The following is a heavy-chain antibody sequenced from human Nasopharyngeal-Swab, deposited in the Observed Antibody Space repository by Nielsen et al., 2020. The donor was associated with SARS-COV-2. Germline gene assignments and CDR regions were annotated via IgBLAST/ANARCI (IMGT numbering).Heavy chain of an antibody. CDR1: AFSLSTTGTG. J-gene: IGHJ4*02. CDR2: IYWADDK. Sequence: SGPTLVKPTQALTLTCTFSAFSLSTTGTGVGWVRQPPGKGLEWLALIYWADDKRYNPSLKSRLTITKDTSNDQVILTMTNMDPVDTATYYCAHSGGRVGTTDFDYWGQGTLVSVSS. D-gene: IGHD1-26*01. V-gene: IGHV2-5*02. CDR3: AHSGGRVGTTDFDY.